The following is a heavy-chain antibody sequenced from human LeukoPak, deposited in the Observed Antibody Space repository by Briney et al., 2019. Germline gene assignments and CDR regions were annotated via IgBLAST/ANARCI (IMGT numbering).Heavy chain of an antibody. V-gene: IGHV1-46*01. CDR3: ARDRSPSARYFNY. CDR2: INPSGGST. J-gene: IGHJ4*02. Sequence: ASVKVSCKTSRYTFTSYYMNWVRQAPGQGLEWMGMINPSGGSTSYAQKFQGRVTMTRDTSTSTVYMELNSLTSEDTALYYCARDRSPSARYFNYWGQGTLVTVSP. CDR1: RYTFTSYY. D-gene: IGHD2-15*01.